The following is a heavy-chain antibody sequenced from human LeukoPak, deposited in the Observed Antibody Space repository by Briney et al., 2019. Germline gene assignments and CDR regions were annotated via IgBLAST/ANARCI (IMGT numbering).Heavy chain of an antibody. CDR3: AKDIVGATAADFDY. D-gene: IGHD1-26*01. V-gene: IGHV3-23*01. J-gene: IGHJ4*02. Sequence: PGGFLRLSCAASGFTFSSYAMSWVRQAPGKGLEWVSAISGSGGSTYYADSVKGRFTISRDNSKNTLYLQMNSLRAEDTAVYYCAKDIVGATAADFDYWGQGTLVTVSS. CDR1: GFTFSSYA. CDR2: ISGSGGST.